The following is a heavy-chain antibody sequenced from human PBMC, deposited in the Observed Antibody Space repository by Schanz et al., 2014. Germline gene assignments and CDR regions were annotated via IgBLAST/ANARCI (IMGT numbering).Heavy chain of an antibody. D-gene: IGHD5-12*01. CDR1: GFTFSSYG. CDR3: ARKVVATIGGYYDN. CDR2: INTGVNT. V-gene: IGHV3-NL1*01. J-gene: IGHJ4*02. Sequence: QVQLVESGGGVVQPGRSLRLSCAASGFTFSSYGMHWVRQAPGKGLEWVSAINTGVNTYYADSVRGRFTMSRDNAENTLFLQMNSLRAEDTAVYYCARKVVATIGGYYDNWGQGTLVIVSS.